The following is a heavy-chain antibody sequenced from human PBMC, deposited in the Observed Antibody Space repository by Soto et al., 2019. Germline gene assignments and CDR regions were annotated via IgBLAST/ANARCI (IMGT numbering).Heavy chain of an antibody. J-gene: IGHJ6*02. D-gene: IGHD3-22*01. Sequence: RASVKVSCKASGGTFSSYAISWVRQAPGQGLEWMGGIIPIFGTANYAQKFQGRVTITADKSTSTAYMELSSLRSEDTAVYYCARDYDSSGPYYYYYGMDVWGQGTTVTVSS. V-gene: IGHV1-69*06. CDR3: ARDYDSSGPYYYYYGMDV. CDR1: GGTFSSYA. CDR2: IIPIFGTA.